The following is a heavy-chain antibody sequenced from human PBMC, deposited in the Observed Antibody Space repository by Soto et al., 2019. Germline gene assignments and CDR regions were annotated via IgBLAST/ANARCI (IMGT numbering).Heavy chain of an antibody. Sequence: GESLKISCKGSGYSFTSYWICWVRQMPGKGLEWMGRIDPSGSYTKYSPSFQGHVTISADKSISTAYLQWSSLKAADTAMYYCARPYEYYDSSGYYVWGQGTTVTVSS. CDR2: IDPSGSYT. D-gene: IGHD3-22*01. V-gene: IGHV5-10-1*01. CDR1: GYSFTSYW. CDR3: ARPYEYYDSSGYYV. J-gene: IGHJ6*02.